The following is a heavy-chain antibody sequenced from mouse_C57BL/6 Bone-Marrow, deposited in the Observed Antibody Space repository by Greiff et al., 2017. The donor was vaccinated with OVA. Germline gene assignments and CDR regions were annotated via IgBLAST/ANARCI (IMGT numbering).Heavy chain of an antibody. CDR1: GFTFSSYA. CDR2: ISDGGSYT. CDR3: ASGLWDYACDY. V-gene: IGHV5-4*03. J-gene: IGHJ2*01. D-gene: IGHD2-4*01. Sequence: EVKVVESGGGLVKPGGSLKLSCAASGFTFSSYAMSWVRQTPEKRLEWVATISDGGSYTYYPANVQGRFTISRDTAKNNLSLQISQLKSEDTAMYDCASGLWDYACDYWGQGTTLTVSS.